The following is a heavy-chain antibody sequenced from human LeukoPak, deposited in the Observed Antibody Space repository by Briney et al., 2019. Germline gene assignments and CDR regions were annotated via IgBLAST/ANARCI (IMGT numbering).Heavy chain of an antibody. CDR3: AKDIDEAVAGTGFDY. V-gene: IGHV3-9*01. CDR2: ISWNSGSI. CDR1: GFTFDDYA. D-gene: IGHD6-19*01. Sequence: PGGSLRLSCAASGFTFDDYAMHWVRQAPGKGLEWVSGISWNSGSIGYADSVKGRLTISRDNAKNSLYLQMNSLRAEDTALYYCAKDIDEAVAGTGFDYWGQGTLVTVSS. J-gene: IGHJ4*02.